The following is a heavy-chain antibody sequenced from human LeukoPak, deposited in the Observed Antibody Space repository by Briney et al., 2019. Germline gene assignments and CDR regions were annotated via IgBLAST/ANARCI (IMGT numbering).Heavy chain of an antibody. V-gene: IGHV4-39*01. CDR1: GGSISSSSYY. J-gene: IGHJ4*02. Sequence: SETLSLTCSVSGGSISSSSYYWGWIRQPPEKGLEWIGSIYYSGSTYYNPSLKSRVTISVDTSKNQFSLKLSSVTAADTAVYYCARHPKNNGIVGATIYDWGQGTLVTVSS. CDR3: ARHPKNNGIVGATIYD. CDR2: IYYSGST. D-gene: IGHD1-26*01.